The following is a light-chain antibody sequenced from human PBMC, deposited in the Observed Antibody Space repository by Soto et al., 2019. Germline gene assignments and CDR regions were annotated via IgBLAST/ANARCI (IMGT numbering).Light chain of an antibody. CDR1: QSLSRW. Sequence: DIQLTQSPSTLPASVGDRVTITCRASQSLSRWLAWYQQKPGKAPKLLIYDASSLESAVPSRFSGSGSGTEFTLTISSLQPDDFATYYCQQYNTYSTFGQGTRLE. CDR2: DAS. J-gene: IGKJ5*01. V-gene: IGKV1-5*01. CDR3: QQYNTYST.